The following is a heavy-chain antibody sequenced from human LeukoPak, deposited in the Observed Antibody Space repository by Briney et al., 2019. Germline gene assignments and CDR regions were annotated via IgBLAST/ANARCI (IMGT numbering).Heavy chain of an antibody. CDR1: GGSVRSYH. J-gene: IGHJ4*02. D-gene: IGHD2-15*01. CDR2: IYYTGIT. Sequence: PSETLSLTCTVSGGSVRSYHWNWIRQPPGRGLEWLGYIYYTGITSYNPSLKSRVTIPVDTSKNQFSLNLNSVTAADTAFYYCARRDCSGGFCYLDYWGQGALVTVSS. CDR3: ARRDCSGGFCYLDY. V-gene: IGHV4-59*08.